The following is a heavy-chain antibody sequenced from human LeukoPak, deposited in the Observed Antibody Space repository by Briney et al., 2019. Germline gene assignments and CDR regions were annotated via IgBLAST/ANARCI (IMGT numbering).Heavy chain of an antibody. D-gene: IGHD6-6*01. CDR1: GFTVSSNY. V-gene: IGHV3-66*02. Sequence: GGSLRLSCAASGFTVSSNYMSWVRQAPGKGLEWVSVIYSGGSTYYADSVKGRFTISRDNSKNTLYLQMNSLRAEDTAVYYCAMKNDYSSSSGKQYYYYYYMDVWGKGTTVTVSS. CDR2: IYSGGST. J-gene: IGHJ6*03. CDR3: AMKNDYSSSSGKQYYYYYYMDV.